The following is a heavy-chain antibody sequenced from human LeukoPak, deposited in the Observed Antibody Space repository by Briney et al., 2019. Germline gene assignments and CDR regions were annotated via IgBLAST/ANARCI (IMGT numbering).Heavy chain of an antibody. CDR3: ARDAISSGS. V-gene: IGHV3-48*01. CDR2: ISSSGLTT. CDR1: GFTLSSYS. J-gene: IGHJ4*02. Sequence: PGGSLRLSCAASGFTLSSYSMNWVRQAPGNGLEWVSYISSSGLTTNYADSVKGRFTIFRDNVKNLVYLQMNRLTGEDTAVYYCARDAISSGSWGQGTLVTVSS. D-gene: IGHD1-26*01.